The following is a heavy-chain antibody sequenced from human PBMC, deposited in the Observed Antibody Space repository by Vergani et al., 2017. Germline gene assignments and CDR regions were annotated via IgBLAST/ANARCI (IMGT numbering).Heavy chain of an antibody. J-gene: IGHJ2*01. CDR2: IYNSGNG. V-gene: IGHV4-39*01. CDR3: ASGKDYSXSTSHFRGWYLDV. CDR1: GDSIISRSYY. Sequence: QMQLQESGPGLVKASETLALTCTVSGDSIISRSYYWGWIRQPPGKGLEWIGSIYNSGNGDSSSSLKSRVTISADTSKNQFSLRLTSVTAADTAVYYCASGKDYSXSTSHFRGWYLDVWGRGTLVTVPS. D-gene: IGHD1-1*01.